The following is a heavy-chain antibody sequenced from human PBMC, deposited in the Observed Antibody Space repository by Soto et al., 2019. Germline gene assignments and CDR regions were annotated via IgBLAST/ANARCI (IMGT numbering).Heavy chain of an antibody. CDR1: GFTFSSYS. CDR3: AREETAWPLAYGLDV. CDR2: ICTRSDV. V-gene: IGHV3-21*01. Sequence: TEGSLRLSCAASGFTFSSYSIHWVRQAPGKGLERVSSICTRSDVYYADSVKGRFTISRDNAKNSMALQMNSLRAEDTGVYYCAREETAWPLAYGLDVWGQGTTVTVSS. J-gene: IGHJ6*02. D-gene: IGHD2-21*02.